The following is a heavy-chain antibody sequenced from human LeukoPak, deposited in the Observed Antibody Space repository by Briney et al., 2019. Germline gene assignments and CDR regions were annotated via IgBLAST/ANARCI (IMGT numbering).Heavy chain of an antibody. CDR2: INYFGST. J-gene: IGHJ4*02. V-gene: IGHV4-31*03. Sequence: PSETLSLTCTVSGDSISSDRHYWSWIRQHPGEGLEWVGYINYFGSTYYNPSLRRRLTLSLDTSKSQFSLKLTSVTAADTATYYCARVDWLPHFDYWGQGTLVTVSS. CDR3: ARVDWLPHFDY. D-gene: IGHD5-12*01. CDR1: GDSISSDRHY.